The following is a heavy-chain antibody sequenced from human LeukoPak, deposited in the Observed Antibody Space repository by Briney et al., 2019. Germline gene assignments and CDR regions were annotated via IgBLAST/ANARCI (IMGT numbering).Heavy chain of an antibody. J-gene: IGHJ4*02. Sequence: GASVKVSCKASGGTFSSYAISWVRQAPGQGLEWMGGVIPIFGTANYAQKFQGRVTITADESTSTAYMELSSLRSEDTAVYYCARDQVSFGFDYWGQGTLVTVSS. CDR3: ARDQVSFGFDY. V-gene: IGHV1-69*13. D-gene: IGHD2-15*01. CDR2: VIPIFGTA. CDR1: GGTFSSYA.